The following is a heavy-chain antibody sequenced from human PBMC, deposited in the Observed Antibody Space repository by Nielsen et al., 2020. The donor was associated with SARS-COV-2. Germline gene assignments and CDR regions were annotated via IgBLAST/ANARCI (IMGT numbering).Heavy chain of an antibody. CDR3: ARGVYYDILTGYYLIDY. CDR2: MNPNSGNT. CDR1: GYTFTSYD. Sequence: ASVKVSCKASGYTFTSYDINWVRQATGQGLEWMGWMNPNSGNTGYAQKFQGRVTMTRNTSISTAYMELSSLRSEDTAVYYCARGVYYDILTGYYLIDYWGQGTLVTVSS. J-gene: IGHJ4*02. V-gene: IGHV1-8*01. D-gene: IGHD3-9*01.